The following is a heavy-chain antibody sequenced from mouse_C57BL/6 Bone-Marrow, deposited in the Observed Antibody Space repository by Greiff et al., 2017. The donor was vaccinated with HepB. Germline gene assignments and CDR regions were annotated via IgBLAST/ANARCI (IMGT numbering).Heavy chain of an antibody. CDR3: ARRTMITTWGYYFDY. Sequence: VQLKESGGGLVKPGGSLKLSCAASGFTFSSYAMSWVRQTPEKRLEWVATISDGGSYTYYPDNVKGRFTISRDNAKNNPYLQMSHLKSEDTAMYYCARRTMITTWGYYFDYWGQGTTLTVSS. V-gene: IGHV5-4*01. CDR1: GFTFSSYA. D-gene: IGHD2-4*01. J-gene: IGHJ2*01. CDR2: ISDGGSYT.